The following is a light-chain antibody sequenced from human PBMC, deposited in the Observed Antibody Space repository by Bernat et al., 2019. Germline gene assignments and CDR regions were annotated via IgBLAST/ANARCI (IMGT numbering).Light chain of an antibody. Sequence: QSALTQPASVSGSPGQSITISCTGTSSDVGGYNYVSWYQQRPGKAPKLMIYDVSNRPSGVSNRFSGAKSGNTASLTISGLQDEDEADYYCSSYTSSSIPDVFGTGTKATVL. V-gene: IGLV2-14*01. CDR1: SSDVGGYNY. J-gene: IGLJ1*01. CDR3: SSYTSSSIPDV. CDR2: DVS.